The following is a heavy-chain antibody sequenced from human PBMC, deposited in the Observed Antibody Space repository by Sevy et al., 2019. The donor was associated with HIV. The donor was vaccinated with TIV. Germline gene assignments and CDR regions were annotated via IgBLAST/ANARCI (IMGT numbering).Heavy chain of an antibody. CDR3: ARSPASYYDILTGSSRSHYFDY. Sequence: GWSLRLSCAASGFTFSSYWMSWVRQAPGKGLEWVANIKQDGSEKYYVDSVKGRFTISRDNAKNSLYLQMNSLRAEDTAVYYCARSPASYYDILTGSSRSHYFDYWGQGTLVTVSS. CDR1: GFTFSSYW. D-gene: IGHD3-9*01. V-gene: IGHV3-7*01. CDR2: IKQDGSEK. J-gene: IGHJ4*02.